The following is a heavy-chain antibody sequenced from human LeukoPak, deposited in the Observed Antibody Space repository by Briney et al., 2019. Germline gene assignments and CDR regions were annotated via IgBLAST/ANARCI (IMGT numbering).Heavy chain of an antibody. CDR3: ARVRGQYSSGWYSY. CDR2: ISYDGSNK. V-gene: IGHV3-30-3*01. CDR1: GFTFSSYA. D-gene: IGHD6-19*01. Sequence: GGSLRLSCAASGFTFSSYAMHWVRRAPGKGLEWVAVISYDGSNKYYADSVKGRFTISRDNSKNTLFLQMNSLRAEDTAVYFCARVRGQYSSGWYSYWGQGTLVTVSS. J-gene: IGHJ4*02.